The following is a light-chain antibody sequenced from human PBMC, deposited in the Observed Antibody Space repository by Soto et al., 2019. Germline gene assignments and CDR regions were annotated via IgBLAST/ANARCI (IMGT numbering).Light chain of an antibody. V-gene: IGKV3-20*01. CDR2: GAS. Sequence: EIVLTQSPGTLSMSPGERATLSCRASQSVSSSALAGYQQTPGQAPRLLIFGASSRATGIPDRFSGSGSGTDFTLTISRLEPEDFAVYFCQQYGSSPTFGQGTKVEIK. J-gene: IGKJ1*01. CDR3: QQYGSSPT. CDR1: QSVSSSA.